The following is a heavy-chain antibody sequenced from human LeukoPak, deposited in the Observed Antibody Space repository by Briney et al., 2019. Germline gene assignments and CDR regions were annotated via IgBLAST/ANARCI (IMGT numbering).Heavy chain of an antibody. CDR1: RYTFSNYD. CDR3: ARGATIVLGYFDY. CDR2: MSPNSGNT. V-gene: IGHV1-8*01. Sequence: GASVKVSCKASRYTFSNYDINWVRQATGQGLEWMGWMSPNSGNTGYAQKFQGRVTMTRNTSISTVYMELSSLRSEDTAVYYCARGATIVLGYFDYWGQGTLVTVSS. J-gene: IGHJ4*02. D-gene: IGHD5-12*01.